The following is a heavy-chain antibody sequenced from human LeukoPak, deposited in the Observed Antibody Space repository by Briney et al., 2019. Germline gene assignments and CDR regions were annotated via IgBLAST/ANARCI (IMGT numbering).Heavy chain of an antibody. D-gene: IGHD6-19*01. Sequence: SETLSLTCTVSGGSISSYYWSWLRQPAGGAVEWGGRIYTSGTITFNPSLKSRVTISVDTSKNQFSLKLSSVTAADTAVYYCARVSYSRGWYDDYFDYWGQGTLVTVSS. CDR2: IYTSGTI. V-gene: IGHV4-4*07. J-gene: IGHJ4*02. CDR1: GGSISSYY. CDR3: ARVSYSRGWYDDYFDY.